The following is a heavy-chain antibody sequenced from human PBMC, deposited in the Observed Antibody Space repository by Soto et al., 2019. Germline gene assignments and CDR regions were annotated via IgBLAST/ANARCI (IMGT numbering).Heavy chain of an antibody. J-gene: IGHJ6*02. CDR2: ISSSSSTI. D-gene: IGHD6-13*01. V-gene: IGHV3-48*02. Sequence: GGSLRLSCAASGFTFSSYSMNWVRQAPGKGLEWVSYISSSSSTIYYADSVKGRFTISRDNAKNSLYLQMNSLRDEDTAVYYCARVQVGYSSSLADYYYYYGMDVWGQGTTVTVSS. CDR3: ARVQVGYSSSLADYYYYYGMDV. CDR1: GFTFSSYS.